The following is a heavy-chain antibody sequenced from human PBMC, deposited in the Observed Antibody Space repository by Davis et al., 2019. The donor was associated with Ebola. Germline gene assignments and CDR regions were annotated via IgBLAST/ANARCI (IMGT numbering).Heavy chain of an antibody. CDR3: ARDRPDYYDRSGYPKGYYYGMDV. D-gene: IGHD3-22*01. J-gene: IGHJ6*02. CDR1: GYTFTSYY. V-gene: IGHV1-46*01. CDR2: INPSGGST. Sequence: AASVKVSCKASGYTFTSYYMHWVRQAPGQGLEWMGIINPSGGSTSYAQKFQGRVTMTRDTSTSTVYMELSSLRSEDTAVYYCARDRPDYYDRSGYPKGYYYGMDVWGQGTTVTVSS.